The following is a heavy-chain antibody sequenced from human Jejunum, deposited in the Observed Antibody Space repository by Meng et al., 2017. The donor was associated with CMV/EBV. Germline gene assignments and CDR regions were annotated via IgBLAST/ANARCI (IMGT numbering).Heavy chain of an antibody. V-gene: IGHV2-5*01. CDR2: IYWNDDK. J-gene: IGHJ4*02. Sequence: SLHPNRVGVAWIRQPPGKALEWLAHIYWNDDKRYSPFLKSRLSITKDTSKNQVVLTMTNMDPVDTATYYCARLEMVLVPPSILIDSWGQGTLVTVSS. CDR3: ARLEMVLVPPSILIDS. D-gene: IGHD5-24*01. CDR1: SLHPNRVG.